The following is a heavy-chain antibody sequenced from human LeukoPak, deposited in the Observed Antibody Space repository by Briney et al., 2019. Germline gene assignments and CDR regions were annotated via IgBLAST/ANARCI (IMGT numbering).Heavy chain of an antibody. CDR1: GYTFTSYY. V-gene: IGHV1-46*01. J-gene: IGHJ3*02. Sequence: GASVKVSCKASGYTFTSYYMHWVRQAPGQGLEWMGIINPSGGSTSYAQKFQGRVTMTRDTSTSTVYMELSSLRSEDTAVYYCGSVVAPGGYAFDIWGQGTMVTVSS. CDR3: GSVVAPGGYAFDI. D-gene: IGHD2-15*01. CDR2: INPSGGST.